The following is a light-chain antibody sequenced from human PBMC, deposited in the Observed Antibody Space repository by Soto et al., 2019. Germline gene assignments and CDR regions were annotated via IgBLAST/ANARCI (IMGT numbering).Light chain of an antibody. Sequence: EIVLTQSPVTLSLSPGERATLSCRASQSVSSYVAWYQQKSGQAPRLLIYDASNRATGIPARSSGSGSGTDFTLTISSLQPEDFAVYYCQQRSNWLITFGQGTRLEIK. CDR3: QQRSNWLIT. CDR1: QSVSSY. CDR2: DAS. V-gene: IGKV3-11*01. J-gene: IGKJ5*01.